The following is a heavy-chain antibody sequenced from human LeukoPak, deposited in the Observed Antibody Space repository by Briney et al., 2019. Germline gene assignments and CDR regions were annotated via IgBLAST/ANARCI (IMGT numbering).Heavy chain of an antibody. V-gene: IGHV1-69*13. CDR3: ARDDYGDSKGWFDP. CDR1: GGTFSSYA. CDR2: IIPIFGTA. Sequence: GASVKVSCKASGGTFSSYAISWVRQAPGQGLEWMGGIIPIFGTANYAQKFQGRVTITADESTRTAYMELSSLRSEDTAVYYCARDDYGDSKGWFDPWGQGTLVTVSS. D-gene: IGHD4-17*01. J-gene: IGHJ5*02.